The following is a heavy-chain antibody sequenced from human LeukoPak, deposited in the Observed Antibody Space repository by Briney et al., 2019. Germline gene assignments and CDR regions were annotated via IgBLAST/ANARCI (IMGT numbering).Heavy chain of an antibody. J-gene: IGHJ6*03. V-gene: IGHV4-38-2*02. CDR2: IYHSGST. D-gene: IGHD2-15*01. CDR1: GYSISSGYY. Sequence: PSETLSLTCTVSGYSISSGYYWGWIRQPPGKGLEWIGSIYHSGSTYYNPSLKSRVTISVDTSKNQFSLKLSSVTAADTAVYYCAREVWSGGSCYYMDVWGKGTTVTVSS. CDR3: AREVWSGGSCYYMDV.